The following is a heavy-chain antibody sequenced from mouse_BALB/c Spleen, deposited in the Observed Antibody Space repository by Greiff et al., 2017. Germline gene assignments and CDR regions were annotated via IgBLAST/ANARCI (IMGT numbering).Heavy chain of an antibody. V-gene: IGHV5-9-3*01. J-gene: IGHJ2*01. D-gene: IGHD2-14*01. Sequence: VQLQESGGGLVKPGGSLKLSCAASGFTFSSYAMSWVRQTPEKRLEWVATISSGGSYTYYPDSVKGRFTISRDNAKNTLYLQMSSLRSEDTAMYYCARQIYRYDGGYYFDYWGQGTTLTVSS. CDR1: GFTFSSYA. CDR2: ISSGGSYT. CDR3: ARQIYRYDGGYYFDY.